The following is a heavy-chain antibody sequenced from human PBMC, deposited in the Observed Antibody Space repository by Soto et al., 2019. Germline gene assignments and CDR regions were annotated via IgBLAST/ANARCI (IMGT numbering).Heavy chain of an antibody. D-gene: IGHD5-18*01. CDR3: ATNPVDTSEVPSGR. CDR2: TSGSGLTT. CDR1: GFTFSGFA. V-gene: IGHV3-23*01. Sequence: EVQLLESGGDLVQPGGSLRLSCAASGFTFSGFAMSWVRQAPGKGLEWVSATSGSGLTTYYADSVKGRFTISRDNSKNTLYLQMNSLKAEDTAVYYCATNPVDTSEVPSGRWGQGTLVTVSS. J-gene: IGHJ4*02.